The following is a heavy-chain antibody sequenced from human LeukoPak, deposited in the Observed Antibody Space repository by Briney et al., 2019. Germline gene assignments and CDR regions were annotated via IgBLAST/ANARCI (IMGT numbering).Heavy chain of an antibody. CDR2: IYYSGST. V-gene: IGHV4-30-4*08. Sequence: SETLSLTCTVSGGSISSGDYYWSWIRQPPGKGLEWIGYIYYSGSTYYNPSLKSRVTISVDTSKNQFSLKLSSVTAADTAVYYCARGGYSGYDFDWFDPWGQGTLVTVSS. J-gene: IGHJ5*02. CDR3: ARGGYSGYDFDWFDP. CDR1: GGSISSGDYY. D-gene: IGHD5-12*01.